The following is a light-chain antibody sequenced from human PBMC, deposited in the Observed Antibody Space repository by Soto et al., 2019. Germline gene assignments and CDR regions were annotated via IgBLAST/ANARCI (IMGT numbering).Light chain of an antibody. CDR1: RTDVGGYNF. CDR3: CSYVSTKTYV. Sequence: QSVLTQPAAVSGSPGQSITISCTGTRTDVGGYNFVSWYQQHPGKAPKLIIYEVSNRPSGVSNRFSGSKSDNTASLTISGLQAVVEADYYCCSYVSTKTYVFGTGTKVTV. J-gene: IGLJ1*01. V-gene: IGLV2-14*01. CDR2: EVS.